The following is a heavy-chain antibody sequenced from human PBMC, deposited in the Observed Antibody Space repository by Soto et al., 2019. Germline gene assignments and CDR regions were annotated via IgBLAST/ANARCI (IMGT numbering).Heavy chain of an antibody. CDR1: GFSFDDYA. CDR2: ISWNSGTI. D-gene: IGHD5-12*01. Sequence: GGSLRLSCAASGFSFDDYAMHWVRQAPGKGLEWVSGISWNSGTIGYADSVKGRFTISRDNAKNSLYLQMNSLRAEDTVLYYCAKGRVEMATIVFDYWGQGTLVTVSS. V-gene: IGHV3-9*01. CDR3: AKGRVEMATIVFDY. J-gene: IGHJ4*02.